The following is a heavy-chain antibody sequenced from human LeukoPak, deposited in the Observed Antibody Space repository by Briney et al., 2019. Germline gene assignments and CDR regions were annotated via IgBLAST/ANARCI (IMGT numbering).Heavy chain of an antibody. CDR2: ISSSISYI. CDR1: GFTFSSYS. CDR3: ARDPYSGSYGPYYYYYMDV. V-gene: IGHV3-21*01. J-gene: IGHJ6*03. D-gene: IGHD1-26*01. Sequence: VGSLRLSCAASGFTFSSYSMNWVHQAPGKGLEWVSSISSSISYIYYADSVKGRFTISRDNAKNSLYLQMNSLRAEDTAVYYRARDPYSGSYGPYYYYYMDVWGKGTTVTISS.